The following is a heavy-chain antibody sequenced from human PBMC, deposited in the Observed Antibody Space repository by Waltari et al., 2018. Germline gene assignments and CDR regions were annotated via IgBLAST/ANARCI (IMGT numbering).Heavy chain of an antibody. CDR2: INPQSGGT. Sequence: QVHLVQSGAEVKKPGASVKVSCKASGYPFIGYHMHWVRQAPGQGLEWMGWINPQSGGTGYAEKFQGRVTMTRDTSISTAYMELSRLTSDDTALYYCVRVGDRGLRNAFHIWGQGTMVTVSS. CDR3: VRVGDRGLRNAFHI. CDR1: GYPFIGYH. J-gene: IGHJ3*02. D-gene: IGHD3-16*01. V-gene: IGHV1-2*02.